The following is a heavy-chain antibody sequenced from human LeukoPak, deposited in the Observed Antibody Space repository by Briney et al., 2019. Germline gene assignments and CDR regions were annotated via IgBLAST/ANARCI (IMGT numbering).Heavy chain of an antibody. CDR1: GGSISSSSYY. CDR2: IYYSGST. CDR3: ARPVNYYGSFDY. J-gene: IGHJ4*02. V-gene: IGHV4-39*01. Sequence: SETLSLTCTVSGGSISSSSYYWGWIRQPPGKGLEWIGSIYYSGSTHYNPSLKSRVTISVDTSKNQFSLKLSSVTAADTAVYYCARPVNYYGSFDYWGQGTLVTVSS. D-gene: IGHD3-10*01.